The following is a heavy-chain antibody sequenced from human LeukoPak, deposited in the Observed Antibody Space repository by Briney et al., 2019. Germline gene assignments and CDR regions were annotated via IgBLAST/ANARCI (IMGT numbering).Heavy chain of an antibody. Sequence: SETLSLTCAVYGGSFSGYYWSWIRQPPGKGLEWIGEINHSGSTNYNPSLKSRVTISVDTSKNQFSLKLSSVTAADTAVYYCARSPREEAPPEHWGQGTLVTVSS. J-gene: IGHJ1*01. CDR3: ARSPREEAPPEH. CDR2: INHSGST. CDR1: GGSFSGYY. V-gene: IGHV4-34*01.